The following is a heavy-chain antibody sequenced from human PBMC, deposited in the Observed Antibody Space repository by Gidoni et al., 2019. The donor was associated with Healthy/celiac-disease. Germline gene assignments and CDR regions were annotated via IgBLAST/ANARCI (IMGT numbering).Heavy chain of an antibody. CDR1: GFTFGSYA. J-gene: IGHJ6*02. CDR2: ISYDGSNK. D-gene: IGHD3-22*01. CDR3: ARDYYPSMIVVARRPPNYYYGMDV. Sequence: QVQLVESGGGVVQPGRSLRLSCAASGFTFGSYAMHWVRQAPGKGLEWVAVISYDGSNKYYADSVKGRFTISRDNSKNTLYLQMNSLRAEDTAVYYCARDYYPSMIVVARRPPNYYYGMDVWGQGTTVTVSS. V-gene: IGHV3-30*04.